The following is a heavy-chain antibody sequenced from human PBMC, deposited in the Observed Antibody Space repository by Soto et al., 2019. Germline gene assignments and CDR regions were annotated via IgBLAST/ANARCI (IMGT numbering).Heavy chain of an antibody. CDR2: IYYSGST. CDR3: ARPYYGSGSRYYMDV. V-gene: IGHV4-39*01. Sequence: PSETLPLTCTVSGGSISSSSYYWGWIRQPPGKGLEWIGSIYYSGSTYYNPSLKSRVTISVDTSKNQFSLKLSSVTAADTAVYYCARPYYGSGSRYYMDVWGKGTTVTVSS. J-gene: IGHJ6*03. CDR1: GGSISSSSYY. D-gene: IGHD3-10*01.